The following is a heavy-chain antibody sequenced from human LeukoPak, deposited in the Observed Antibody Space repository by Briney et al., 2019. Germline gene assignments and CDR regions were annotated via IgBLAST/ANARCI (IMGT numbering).Heavy chain of an antibody. CDR2: IYYSGST. V-gene: IGHV4-39*07. Sequence: SETLSLTCTVSGGSISSSSYYWGWIRQPPGKGLEWIGSIYYSGSTYYNPSLKSRVTISVDTSKDQFSLKLSSVTAADTAVYYCARTSYCSGGSCYNIFFDYWGQGTLVTVSS. CDR1: GGSISSSSYY. D-gene: IGHD2-15*01. CDR3: ARTSYCSGGSCYNIFFDY. J-gene: IGHJ4*02.